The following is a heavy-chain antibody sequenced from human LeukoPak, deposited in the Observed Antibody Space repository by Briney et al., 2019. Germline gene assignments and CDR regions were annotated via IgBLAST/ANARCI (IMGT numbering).Heavy chain of an antibody. J-gene: IGHJ4*02. CDR3: ARELLTTVVTPWYY. CDR1: GYTFTSYA. Sequence: GASVKVSCKASGYTFTSYAMHWVRQAPGQRLEWMGWINAGNGNTKYSQKFQGRVTITRDTSASTAYMELSSLRSEDTAVYYCARELLTTVVTPWYYWGQGTLVTVSS. D-gene: IGHD4-23*01. CDR2: INAGNGNT. V-gene: IGHV1-3*01.